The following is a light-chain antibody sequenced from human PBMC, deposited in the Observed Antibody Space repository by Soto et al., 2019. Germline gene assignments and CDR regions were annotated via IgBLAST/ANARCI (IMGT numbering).Light chain of an antibody. J-gene: IGLJ2*01. CDR3: AAWDDSLSAVV. CDR2: VNN. Sequence: QSVLTQPPSASGTPGQRVTISCSGSSPNIGSNSVNWYQQLPGAAPKLLIYVNNQRPSGVPDRFSGSKSGTSASLAISGLQSEDEADYYCAAWDDSLSAVVFGGGTKVTVL. V-gene: IGLV1-44*01. CDR1: SPNIGSNS.